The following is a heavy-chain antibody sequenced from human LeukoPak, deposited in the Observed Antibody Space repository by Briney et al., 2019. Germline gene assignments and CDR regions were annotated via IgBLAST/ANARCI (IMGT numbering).Heavy chain of an antibody. D-gene: IGHD6-19*01. CDR3: AREHYSSGRNEFAFDI. V-gene: IGHV3-48*01. J-gene: IGHJ3*02. CDR1: GFTFGDHI. Sequence: GGSLGPSCAASGFTFGDHIMNWVRQLPGRRLEWVAYVSGSGSTVYYADSVKGRFTVSRDNGKSSLYLQMNSLRAEDTAVYYCAREHYSSGRNEFAFDIWGQGTMVTVSS. CDR2: VSGSGSTV.